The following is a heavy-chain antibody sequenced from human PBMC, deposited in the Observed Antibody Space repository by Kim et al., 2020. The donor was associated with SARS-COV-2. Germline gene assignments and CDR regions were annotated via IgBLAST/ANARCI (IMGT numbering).Heavy chain of an antibody. D-gene: IGHD4-17*01. J-gene: IGHJ3*02. CDR2: INAGNGNT. CDR1: GYTFTSYA. CDR3: AREGGPATVTTRDDAFDI. Sequence: ASVKVSCKASGYTFTSYAMHWVRQAPGQRLEWMGWINAGNGNTKYSQKFQGRVTITRDTSASTAYMELSSLRSEDTAVYYCAREGGPATVTTRDDAFDIWGQGTMVTVSS. V-gene: IGHV1-3*01.